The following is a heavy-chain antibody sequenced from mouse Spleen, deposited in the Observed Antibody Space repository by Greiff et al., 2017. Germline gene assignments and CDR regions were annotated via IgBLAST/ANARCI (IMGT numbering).Heavy chain of an antibody. V-gene: IGHV5-9-2*01. CDR2: ISGGGSYT. Sequence: EVKLVESGGGLVKPGGSLKLSCAASGFTFSSYGMSWVRQTPEKRLEWVATISGGGSYTYYPDSVKGRFTISRDNAKNNLYLQMSSLRSEDTALYYCARRDYDGGYWYFDVWGAGTTVTVSS. D-gene: IGHD2-4*01. CDR3: ARRDYDGGYWYFDV. CDR1: GFTFSSYG. J-gene: IGHJ1*01.